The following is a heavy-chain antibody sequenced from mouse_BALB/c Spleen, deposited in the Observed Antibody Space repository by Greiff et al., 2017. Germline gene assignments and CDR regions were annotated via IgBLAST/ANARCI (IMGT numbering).Heavy chain of an antibody. D-gene: IGHD4-1*01. V-gene: IGHV1-82*01. J-gene: IGHJ2*01. CDR2: IYPGDGDT. Sequence: VQLQQSGPELVKPGASVKISCKASGYAFSSSWMNWVKQRPGQGLEWIGRIYPGDGDTNYNGKFKGKATLTADKSSSTAYMQLSSLTSVDSAVYFCARTGTVDYWGQGTTLTVSS. CDR1: GYAFSSSW. CDR3: ARTGTVDY.